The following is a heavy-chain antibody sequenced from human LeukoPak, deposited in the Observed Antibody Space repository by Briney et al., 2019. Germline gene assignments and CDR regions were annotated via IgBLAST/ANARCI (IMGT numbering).Heavy chain of an antibody. CDR2: IYYSGST. CDR3: ARTAADGSVRLDY. CDR1: GGSISSYY. J-gene: IGHJ4*02. D-gene: IGHD6-13*01. Sequence: SETLSLTCTVSGGSISSYYWSWIRQPPGKGLEWIGYIYYSGSTNYNPSLKSRVTISVDTSKNQFSLKLSSVTAADTAVYYCARTAADGSVRLDYWGQGTLVTVSS. V-gene: IGHV4-59*01.